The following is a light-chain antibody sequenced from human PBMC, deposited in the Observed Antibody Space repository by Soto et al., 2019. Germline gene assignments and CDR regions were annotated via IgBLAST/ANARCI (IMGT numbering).Light chain of an antibody. J-gene: IGLJ2*01. V-gene: IGLV1-40*01. Sequence: QSVLTQPPSVSGAPGQRVTIPCTGSSSNIGAGYDVHWYQQLPGTAPKLLIYSNINRPSGVPDRFSGSKSGTSASLAITGLQDEDEADYYCQSYDSSLSGYVIFGGGTKLTVL. CDR3: QSYDSSLSGYVI. CDR1: SSNIGAGYD. CDR2: SNI.